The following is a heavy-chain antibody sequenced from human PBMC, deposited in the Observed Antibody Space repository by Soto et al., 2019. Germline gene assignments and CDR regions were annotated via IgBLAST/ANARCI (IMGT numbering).Heavy chain of an antibody. CDR1: GGSITRNNHY. CDR3: ARLGSSGWYQGAYFAY. J-gene: IGHJ4*02. Sequence: QLQLQESGPGLVKPSETLSLTCTVSGGSITRNNHYWGWIRQSPGKGLEWIGSILYSGSINYNPSLKSRVTISVKTSKNQFSLKMSSVTAADTAVYYCARLGSSGWYQGAYFAYWGQGTLVTVSS. D-gene: IGHD6-19*01. CDR2: ILYSGSI. V-gene: IGHV4-39*01.